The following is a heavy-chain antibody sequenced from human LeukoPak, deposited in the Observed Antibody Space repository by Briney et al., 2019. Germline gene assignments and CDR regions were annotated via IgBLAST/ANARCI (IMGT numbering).Heavy chain of an antibody. CDR3: AREPFSIAAAGTHDAFDI. J-gene: IGHJ3*02. CDR1: GFTFSSYG. Sequence: GGSLRLSCAASGFTFSSYGMHWVRQAPGKGLEWVAFIRYDGSNKYYADSVKGRFTISRDNAKNSLYLQMNSLRAEDTAVYYCAREPFSIAAAGTHDAFDIWGQGTMVTVSS. CDR2: IRYDGSNK. V-gene: IGHV3-30*02. D-gene: IGHD6-13*01.